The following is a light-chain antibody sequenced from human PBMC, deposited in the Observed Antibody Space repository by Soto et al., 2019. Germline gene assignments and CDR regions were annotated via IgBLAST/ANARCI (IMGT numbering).Light chain of an antibody. V-gene: IGKV1-39*01. CDR3: QQTYSTPYT. CDR1: QTISNY. Sequence: DIQMTQSPSSLSASVGDRVTITCRASQTISNYLNWYQQRPGRAPKLLIYATSTLHSGVPSRFSGSGSGTDFTLTISRLQPEDSSTYYCQQTYSTPYTFGQGTKLEIK. CDR2: ATS. J-gene: IGKJ2*01.